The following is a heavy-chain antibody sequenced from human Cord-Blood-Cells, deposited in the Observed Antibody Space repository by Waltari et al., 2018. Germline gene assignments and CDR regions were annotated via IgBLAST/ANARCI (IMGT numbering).Heavy chain of an antibody. CDR3: AKEAGYDFWSGYSPDAFDI. V-gene: IGHV3-23*04. J-gene: IGHJ3*02. CDR1: GFTFSSSA. D-gene: IGHD3-3*01. CDR2: ISGSGGST. Sequence: EVQLVESGGGLVQPGGSLRLSCAASGFTFSSSAMSWVRQAPGKGLEWVSAISGSGGSTYYADSVKGRFTISRDNSKNTLYLQMNSLRAEDTAVYYCAKEAGYDFWSGYSPDAFDIWGQGTMVTVSS.